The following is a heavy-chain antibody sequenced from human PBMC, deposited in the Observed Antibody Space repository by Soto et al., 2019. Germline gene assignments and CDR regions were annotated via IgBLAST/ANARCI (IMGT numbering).Heavy chain of an antibody. Sequence: GGSLRLSCAASGFTVSSNYMSWVRQAPGKGLEWVSVIYSGGSTYYADSVKGRFTISRDNSKNTLYLQMNSLRAEDTAVYYCARDWGGYCSGGSCYSDAFEIWGQGTMVTVSS. J-gene: IGHJ3*02. CDR1: GFTVSSNY. CDR2: IYSGGST. V-gene: IGHV3-66*01. D-gene: IGHD2-15*01. CDR3: ARDWGGYCSGGSCYSDAFEI.